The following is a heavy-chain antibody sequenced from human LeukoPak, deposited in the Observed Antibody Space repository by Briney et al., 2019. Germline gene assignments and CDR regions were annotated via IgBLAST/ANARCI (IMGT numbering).Heavy chain of an antibody. CDR2: IPYDGSNK. J-gene: IGHJ6*03. CDR1: GFAFSRHG. V-gene: IGHV3-30*02. CDR3: AKGVGGSANYYYMDV. Sequence: GGSLRLSCAASGFAFSRHGIHWVRQAPGKGLEWVAFIPYDGSNKFYTDSVKGRFTISRDNSENTLYLQMNSLRDEDTAVYYCAKGVGGSANYYYMDVWGKGTTVTVSS. D-gene: IGHD3-10*01.